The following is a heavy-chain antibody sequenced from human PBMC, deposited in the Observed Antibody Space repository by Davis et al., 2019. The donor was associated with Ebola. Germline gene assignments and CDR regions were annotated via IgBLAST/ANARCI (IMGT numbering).Heavy chain of an antibody. CDR1: GFSFSNYG. D-gene: IGHD5-24*01. J-gene: IGHJ6*02. V-gene: IGHV3-30*18. CDR3: VKDRGEMATIAYYSSGMDV. CDR2: ISYEGSVK. Sequence: GGSLRLSCAASGFSFSNYGMQWVRQAPGKGLEWVAFISYEGSVKYYADSVKGRFTTSRDNSKNTLTLQMTSLGAEDTAVYYCVKDRGEMATIAYYSSGMDVWGQGTTVTVSS.